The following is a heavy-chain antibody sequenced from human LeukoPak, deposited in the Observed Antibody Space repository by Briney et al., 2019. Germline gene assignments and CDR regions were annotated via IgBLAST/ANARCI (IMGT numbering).Heavy chain of an antibody. CDR3: AREAGYDSSGYYSHSLDY. Sequence: PGGSLRLSCAASGFTSSDYYMSWIRQAPGKGLEWVSYISSSGSTIYYADSVKGRFTISRDNAKNSLYLQMNSLRAEDTAVYYCAREAGYDSSGYYSHSLDYWGQGTLVTVSS. V-gene: IGHV3-11*04. CDR1: GFTSSDYY. D-gene: IGHD3-22*01. J-gene: IGHJ4*02. CDR2: ISSSGSTI.